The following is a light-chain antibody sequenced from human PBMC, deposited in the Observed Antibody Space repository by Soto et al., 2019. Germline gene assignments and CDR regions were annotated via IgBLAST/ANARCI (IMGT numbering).Light chain of an antibody. Sequence: QSVLTQPPSVSAAPGQKVTISCSGSSSNIGNNYVSWYQQLPGTAPRLLIYANNKRPSGISDRFSGSKSDTSATLGITGLQTGDEADYYCGTWDSSLSAYVFGTGTKVTVL. CDR2: ANN. V-gene: IGLV1-51*01. CDR1: SSNIGNNY. CDR3: GTWDSSLSAYV. J-gene: IGLJ1*01.